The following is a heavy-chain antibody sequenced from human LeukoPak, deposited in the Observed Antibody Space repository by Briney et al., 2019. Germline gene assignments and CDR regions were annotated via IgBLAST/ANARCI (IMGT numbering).Heavy chain of an antibody. CDR2: ISSSSSYI. Sequence: GGSLRLSCAASRFTFSSYSMNWVRQAPGKGLEWVPSISSSSSYIYYADSVKGRFTISRDNAKNSLYLQMNSLRAEDTAVYYCARLWFGELAGGDVRDYWGQGTLVTVSS. CDR3: ARLWFGELAGGDVRDY. J-gene: IGHJ4*02. V-gene: IGHV3-21*01. CDR1: RFTFSSYS. D-gene: IGHD3-10*01.